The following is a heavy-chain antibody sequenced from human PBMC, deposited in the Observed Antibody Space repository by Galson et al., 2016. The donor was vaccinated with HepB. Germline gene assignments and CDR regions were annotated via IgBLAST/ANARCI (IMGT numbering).Heavy chain of an antibody. J-gene: IGHJ6*02. D-gene: IGHD3-3*01. CDR1: GFTFSKYA. Sequence: SLRLSCAASGFTFSKYAMTWVRQAPGKGLEWVSTLTASGGSYYAASVKGRFTISRDNSKNTLYLQMNSLRAADPAVYFCAKDWGYDLWSGGYHYGMDVWGQGTTVTVSS. V-gene: IGHV3-23*01. CDR2: LTASGGS. CDR3: AKDWGYDLWSGGYHYGMDV.